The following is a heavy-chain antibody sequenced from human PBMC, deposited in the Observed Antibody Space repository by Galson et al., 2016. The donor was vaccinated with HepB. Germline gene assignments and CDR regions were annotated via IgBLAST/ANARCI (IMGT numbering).Heavy chain of an antibody. J-gene: IGHJ6*01. D-gene: IGHD3-16*01. V-gene: IGHV3-21*01. CDR1: GFTFSSYS. CDR3: ARLSVCLHQGPIGLPPGTLLQEHL. CDR2: ISSSSTYI. Sequence: SLRLSCAASGFTFSSYSMNWVRQAPGKGLEWVSSISSSSTYIYYADSVKGRFTISRDNAKNSLFLQMNSLTAADTSTCFCARLSVCLHQGPIGLPPGTLLQEHLWG.